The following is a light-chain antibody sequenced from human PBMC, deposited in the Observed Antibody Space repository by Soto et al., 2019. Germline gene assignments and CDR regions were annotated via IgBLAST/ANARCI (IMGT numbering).Light chain of an antibody. CDR1: QSVSSTY. CDR2: GAS. CDR3: QQYGSSPLT. Sequence: EVVLTQSPGTLSLSPGERATLSCRASQSVSSTYLAWYQQKPGQAPRLLISGASSRATGIPDRFSRSGSGTDFTLTISRLEPEDFAVYYCQQYGSSPLTFGGGTKVEIK. J-gene: IGKJ4*01. V-gene: IGKV3-20*01.